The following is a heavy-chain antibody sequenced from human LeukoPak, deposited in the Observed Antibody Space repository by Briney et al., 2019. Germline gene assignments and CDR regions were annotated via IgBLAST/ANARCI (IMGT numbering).Heavy chain of an antibody. CDR2: IIPIFGTA. CDR3: ARGVVVTAIENFDY. J-gene: IGHJ4*02. CDR1: GGTFSSYA. V-gene: IGHV1-69*05. D-gene: IGHD2-21*02. Sequence: ASVKVSCKASGGTFSSYAISWVRQAPGQGLEWMGGIIPIFGTANYAQKFQGKVTITTDESTSTAYMELSSLRSEDTAVYYCARGVVVTAIENFDYWGQGTLVTVSS.